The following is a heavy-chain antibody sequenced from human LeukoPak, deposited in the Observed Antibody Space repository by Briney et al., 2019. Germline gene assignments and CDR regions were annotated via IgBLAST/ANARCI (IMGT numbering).Heavy chain of an antibody. D-gene: IGHD3-10*01. J-gene: IGHJ6*03. Sequence: PSETLSLTCTVSGGSISSHYWSWIQQPPGKGLEWIGYIYYSGSTNYNPSLKSRVTISVDTSENQFSLKLSSVTAADTAVYYCARRSAYGSGSYYNYYYYYMDVWGKGTTVTVSS. V-gene: IGHV4-59*11. CDR3: ARRSAYGSGSYYNYYYYYMDV. CDR2: IYYSGST. CDR1: GGSISSHY.